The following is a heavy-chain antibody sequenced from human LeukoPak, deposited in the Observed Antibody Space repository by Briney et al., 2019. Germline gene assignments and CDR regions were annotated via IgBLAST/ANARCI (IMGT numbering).Heavy chain of an antibody. V-gene: IGHV3-30*09. CDR3: AKEECSSGHAGYFDN. D-gene: IGHD3-22*01. CDR2: HAPEITDM. J-gene: IGHJ4*02. CDR1: GFILSNYP. Sequence: GGPLRLPCVASGFILSNYPMLWVREAPDKRLEWLGFHAPEITDMYADSMKGPFAIFRDNFKNTIYNQMNDQRPEDAAIFYCAKEECSSGHAGYFDNWGQGTLVTVSS.